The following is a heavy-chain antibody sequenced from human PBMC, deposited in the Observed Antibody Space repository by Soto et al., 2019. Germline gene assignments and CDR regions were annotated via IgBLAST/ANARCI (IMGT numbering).Heavy chain of an antibody. J-gene: IGHJ4*02. CDR3: ARDDGGKEVFAGN. D-gene: IGHD2-15*01. CDR2: INPNSGGT. V-gene: IGHV1-2*02. CDR1: GYNFTGYY. Sequence: QVQLVQSGAEVKKPGASVKVSCKASGYNFTGYYMHWVRQAPGQGLEWMGWINPNSGGTNYAQKLQGRVTMTRDTSISTAYMELSRLRADDTAVYYCARDDGGKEVFAGNWGQGTLVTVSS.